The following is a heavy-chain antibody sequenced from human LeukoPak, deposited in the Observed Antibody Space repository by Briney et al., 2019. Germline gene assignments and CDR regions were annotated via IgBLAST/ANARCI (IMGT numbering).Heavy chain of an antibody. Sequence: PGGSLRLPCAASGFTFSGYTMTWVRQAPGKGLEWVSSISNSSTYIYYADSVKGRFTISRDNVQNSLSLQMNSLRAEDTAVYYCARWVCSSTSCYYFDYWGQGSLVVVSS. V-gene: IGHV3-21*01. J-gene: IGHJ4*02. CDR1: GFTFSGYT. CDR3: ARWVCSSTSCYYFDY. CDR2: ISNSSTYI. D-gene: IGHD2-2*01.